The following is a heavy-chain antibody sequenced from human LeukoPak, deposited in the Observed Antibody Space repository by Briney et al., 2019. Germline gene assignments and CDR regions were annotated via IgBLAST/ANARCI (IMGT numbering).Heavy chain of an antibody. CDR2: ITTSGSYM. CDR1: GFTFSSHG. D-gene: IGHD3-22*01. V-gene: IGHV3-21*06. J-gene: IGHJ4*02. CDR3: ARVMANGYDSSGDPLDY. Sequence: PGGSLRLSCAASGFTFSSHGMNWIRQAPGKGLEWVASITTSGSYMYYADSLKGRFTISRDNAKNSLYLQMNSLGAEDTAVYYCARVMANGYDSSGDPLDYWGQGTLVTVSS.